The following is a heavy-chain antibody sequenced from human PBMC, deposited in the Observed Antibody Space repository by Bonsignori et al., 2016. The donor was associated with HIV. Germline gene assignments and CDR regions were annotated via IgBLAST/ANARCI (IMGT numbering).Heavy chain of an antibody. D-gene: IGHD1-14*01. CDR3: ARSGFRDYFDY. J-gene: IGHJ4*02. Sequence: SETLSLTCTVSGGSISSYYWSWIRQPPGKGLEWIGYIYYSGSTNYNPSLKSRVTISVDTSKNQFSLKLSSVTAADTAVYYCARSGFRDYFDYWDQGALVTVSS. CDR2: IYYSGST. V-gene: IGHV4-59*01. CDR1: GGSISSYY.